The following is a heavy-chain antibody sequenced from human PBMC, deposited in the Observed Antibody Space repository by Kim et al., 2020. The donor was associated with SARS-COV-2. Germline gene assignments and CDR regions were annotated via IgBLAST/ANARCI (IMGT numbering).Heavy chain of an antibody. D-gene: IGHD2-8*01. J-gene: IGHJ3*02. Sequence: YTAEPVKGRFTISRNNSKNTLYLQMNSLRAEDTAVYYCARDGSNGVAFDIWGQGTMVTVSS. V-gene: IGHV3-66*01. CDR3: ARDGSNGVAFDI.